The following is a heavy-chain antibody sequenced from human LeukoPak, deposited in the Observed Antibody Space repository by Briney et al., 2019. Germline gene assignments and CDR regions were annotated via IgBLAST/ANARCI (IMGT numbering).Heavy chain of an antibody. Sequence: SETLSLTCAVYGESSIGYYWSWIRQPPGKGLEWIGEIIDTGSTNYNTGSANNTPSLKSRVALSVVTSTNPFSPKLSSVTAADTAVYYCARVSGFLAAGVCRFDYWGQGTVVTVSP. J-gene: IGHJ4*02. CDR1: GESSIGYY. V-gene: IGHV4-34*12. D-gene: IGHD2-8*01. CDR3: ARVSGFLAAGVCRFDY. CDR2: IIDTGST.